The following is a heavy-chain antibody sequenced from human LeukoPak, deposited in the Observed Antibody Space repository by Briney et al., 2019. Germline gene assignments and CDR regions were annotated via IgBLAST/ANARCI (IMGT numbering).Heavy chain of an antibody. J-gene: IGHJ4*02. CDR3: TTGFSYGEDYTPLGG. D-gene: IGHD5-18*01. CDR2: IKSKTVGGTT. Sequence: TGGSLRLSCAASGFTLSNTWVSWVRQAPGKGLEWVGRIKSKTVGGTTDYAAPVKGRFTISRDDSKNTLYLQMNSLKTEDTAVYYCTTGFSYGEDYTPLGGWGQGTLVTVSS. CDR1: GFTLSNTW. V-gene: IGHV3-15*01.